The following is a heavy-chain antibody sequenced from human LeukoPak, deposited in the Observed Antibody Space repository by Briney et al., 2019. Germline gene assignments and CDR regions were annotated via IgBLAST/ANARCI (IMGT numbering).Heavy chain of an antibody. CDR3: ARLVTDYGEFDY. D-gene: IGHD5-18*01. V-gene: IGHV4-30-2*01. CDR2: IYHSGST. J-gene: IGHJ4*02. Sequence: SQTLSLTCAVSGGSISSGGYSWSWIRQPPGKGLEWIGYIYHSGSTYYNPSLKSRVTISVDRSKNQFSLKLSSVTAADTAVYYCARLVTDYGEFDYWGQGTLVTVSS. CDR1: GGSISSGGYS.